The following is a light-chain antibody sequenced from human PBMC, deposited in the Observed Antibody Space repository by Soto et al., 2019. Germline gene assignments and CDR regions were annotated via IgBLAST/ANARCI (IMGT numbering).Light chain of an antibody. CDR2: WAS. V-gene: IGKV4-1*01. CDR3: QQYYSTLLT. J-gene: IGKJ4*01. Sequence: DIVMTQSPDSLAVSLGERATINCKSSQSVLYSSNNKNYLTWYQQKPGQPPKLLIYWASTRESGVPDRFSGSGSGKDFTLPISSMQAEDVAVYYCQQYYSTLLTFGGGTKVEIK. CDR1: QSVLYSSNNKNY.